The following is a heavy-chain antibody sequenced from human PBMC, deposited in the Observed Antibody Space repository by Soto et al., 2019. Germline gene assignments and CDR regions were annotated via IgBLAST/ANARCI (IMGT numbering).Heavy chain of an antibody. CDR1: GFTFTTSA. CDR2: IVVGSGNT. D-gene: IGHD3-22*01. CDR3: AARWREYYSDSSGPDTPDGVGGFDI. V-gene: IGHV1-58*01. Sequence: ASVKVSCKASGFTFTTSAVQWVRQARARRLEWIGWIVVGSGNTNYAQKFQERVTITRDMSTTTAYMELSSLRSEHTAVYYCAARWREYYSDSSGPDTPDGVGGFDIWGQGTMVTDSS. J-gene: IGHJ3*02.